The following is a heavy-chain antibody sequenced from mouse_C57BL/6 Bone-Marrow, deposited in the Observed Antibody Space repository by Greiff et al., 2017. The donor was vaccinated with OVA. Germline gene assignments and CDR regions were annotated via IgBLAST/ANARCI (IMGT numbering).Heavy chain of an antibody. D-gene: IGHD2-4*01. Sequence: QVQLQQSGAELARPGASVKLSCKASGYTFTSYGISWVKQRTGQGLEWIGEIYPRSGNTYYNEKFKGKATLTADKSSSTAYMELRSLTAEDSAVYFCARYDYDAWFAYWGQGTLVTVSA. CDR3: ARYDYDAWFAY. CDR1: GYTFTSYG. V-gene: IGHV1-81*01. CDR2: IYPRSGNT. J-gene: IGHJ3*01.